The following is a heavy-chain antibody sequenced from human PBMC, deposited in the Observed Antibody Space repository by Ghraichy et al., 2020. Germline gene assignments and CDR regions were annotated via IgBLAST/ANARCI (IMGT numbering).Heavy chain of an antibody. V-gene: IGHV3-23*01. CDR1: GFTFSTCA. Sequence: GGSLRLTCAASGFTFSTCALSWVRQAPGKGLEWVSVISPSGGDTYYADSVKGRFTIFRDNSKNTVYLQVNSLRAEDTAVYYCATDHSGWREPHWYFDLWGRGTLVTVSS. D-gene: IGHD5-12*01. CDR3: ATDHSGWREPHWYFDL. J-gene: IGHJ2*01. CDR2: ISPSGGDT.